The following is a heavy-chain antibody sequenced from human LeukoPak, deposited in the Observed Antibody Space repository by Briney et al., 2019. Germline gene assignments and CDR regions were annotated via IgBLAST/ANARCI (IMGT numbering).Heavy chain of an antibody. D-gene: IGHD6-19*01. CDR1: GGSISTYY. J-gene: IGHJ5*02. Sequence: SETLSLTCTVSGGSISTYYWSWIRQSPGKGLEWIADYSASGGTNYNPSLEGRVTVSIDSSKNQFSLKLSSVTAADTAVFYCARSPHNSAWYEKWFDPWGQGTLVTVSS. CDR2: YSASGGT. CDR3: ARSPHNSAWYEKWFDP. V-gene: IGHV4-4*08.